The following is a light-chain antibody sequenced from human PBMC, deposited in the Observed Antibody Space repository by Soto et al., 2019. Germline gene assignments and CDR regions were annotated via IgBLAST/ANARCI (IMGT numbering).Light chain of an antibody. V-gene: IGLV2-14*01. CDR1: SNGVGIYNS. CDR2: DVS. CDR3: SSYTISSTYV. Sequence: QSVLTQPASVSGSPGQSITISCTGTSNGVGIYNSVSWFQHHPGKGPKLVIYDVSNRPSGVSNRFSGSKSGNTASLTISGLQAEDEADYHCSSYTISSTYVFGTGTKVTVL. J-gene: IGLJ1*01.